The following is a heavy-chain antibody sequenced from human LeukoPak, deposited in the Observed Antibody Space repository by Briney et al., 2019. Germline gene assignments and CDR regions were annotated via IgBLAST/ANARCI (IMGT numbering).Heavy chain of an antibody. Sequence: GGSLRLSCAASGFTFSSYGMHWVCQAPGKGLEWVAFIRYDGTNKYYADSVKGRFTISRDNSKNTMYLQMNSLRAEDTAVYFCATGRDTAMVRLDYWGQGTLVTVSS. J-gene: IGHJ4*02. CDR1: GFTFSSYG. V-gene: IGHV3-30*02. CDR2: IRYDGTNK. D-gene: IGHD5-18*01. CDR3: ATGRDTAMVRLDY.